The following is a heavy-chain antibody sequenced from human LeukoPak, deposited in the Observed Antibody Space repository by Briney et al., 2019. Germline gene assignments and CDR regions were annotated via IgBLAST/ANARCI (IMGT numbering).Heavy chain of an antibody. D-gene: IGHD1-1*01. Sequence: SETLSLTCTVSGGSISSYYWSWIRQPPGKGLEWIGYIYYSGSTNYNPSLKSRVTISVDTSKNQFSLKLSSVTAADTAVYYCAGLNWNDLSFDYWGQGTLVTVSS. J-gene: IGHJ4*02. CDR3: AGLNWNDLSFDY. CDR1: GGSISSYY. CDR2: IYYSGST. V-gene: IGHV4-59*08.